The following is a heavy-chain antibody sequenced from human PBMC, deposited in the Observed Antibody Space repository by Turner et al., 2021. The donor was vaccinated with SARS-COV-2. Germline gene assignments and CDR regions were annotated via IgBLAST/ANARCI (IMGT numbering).Heavy chain of an antibody. D-gene: IGHD2-21*01. Sequence: QVQLVESGGGVVQPGRSLRLSCAASGFTFSSSAMHWVRQAPGKGLEWVAVISYDGSNKYYADSVKGRFTISRDNSKNTLYLQMNSLRAEDTAVYYCARDGDRFGLFYYYGMDVWGQGTTVTVSS. V-gene: IGHV3-30-3*01. J-gene: IGHJ6*02. CDR3: ARDGDRFGLFYYYGMDV. CDR2: ISYDGSNK. CDR1: GFTFSSSA.